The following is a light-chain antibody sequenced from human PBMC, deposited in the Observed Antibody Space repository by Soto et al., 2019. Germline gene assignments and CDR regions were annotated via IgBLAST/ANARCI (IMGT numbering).Light chain of an antibody. CDR2: GNS. Sequence: QAVVTQPPSVSGAPGQRVTISCTGSSSNIGAGYDVHWYQQLPVTAPKLLIYGNSNRPSGVPDRFSGYKSGTSASLAITGRQAEDEADYYCQSYDSSLSGVVFGGGTKLTVL. CDR1: SSNIGAGYD. CDR3: QSYDSSLSGVV. J-gene: IGLJ2*01. V-gene: IGLV1-40*01.